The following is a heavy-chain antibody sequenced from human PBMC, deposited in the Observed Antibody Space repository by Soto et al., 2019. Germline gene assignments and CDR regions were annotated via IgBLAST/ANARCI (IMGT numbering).Heavy chain of an antibody. Sequence: PGGSLRLSCAASGFTFSSHAMSWVRQAPGKGLEWVSTISGSGGSTYYADSVKGRFTISRDNSKNTLYLQMNSLRAEDTAVYYCARPQFCSGGSCYSGVLLPFDYWGQGALVTVSS. CDR2: ISGSGGST. CDR3: ARPQFCSGGSCYSGVLLPFDY. J-gene: IGHJ4*02. CDR1: GFTFSSHA. V-gene: IGHV3-23*01. D-gene: IGHD2-15*01.